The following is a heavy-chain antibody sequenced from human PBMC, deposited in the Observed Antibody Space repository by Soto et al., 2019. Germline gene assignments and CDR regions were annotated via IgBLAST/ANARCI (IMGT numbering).Heavy chain of an antibody. CDR3: AKDPWGYYDSSGHPVY. Sequence: GGSLRLSCAASGFTFSSYGMHWVRQAPGKGPEWVAVISYDGSNKYYADSVKGRFTISRDNSKNTLYLQMNSLRAEDTAVYYCAKDPWGYYDSSGHPVYWGQGTLVT. D-gene: IGHD3-22*01. CDR2: ISYDGSNK. CDR1: GFTFSSYG. J-gene: IGHJ4*02. V-gene: IGHV3-30*18.